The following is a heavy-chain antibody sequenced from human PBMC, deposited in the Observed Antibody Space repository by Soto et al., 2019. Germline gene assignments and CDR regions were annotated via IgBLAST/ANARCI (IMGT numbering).Heavy chain of an antibody. D-gene: IGHD6-19*01. CDR2: INHSGST. Sequence: PSETLSLTCAVYGGSFSGYYWSWIRQPPGKGLEWIGEINHSGSTNYNPSLKSRVTISVDTSKNQFSLKLSSVTAADTAVYYCARYSGWYYYFDYWGQGTLVTVSS. CDR1: GGSFSGYY. V-gene: IGHV4-34*01. CDR3: ARYSGWYYYFDY. J-gene: IGHJ4*02.